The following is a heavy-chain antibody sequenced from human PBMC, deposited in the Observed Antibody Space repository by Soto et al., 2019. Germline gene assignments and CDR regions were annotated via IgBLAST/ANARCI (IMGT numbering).Heavy chain of an antibody. J-gene: IGHJ6*02. CDR3: ARAYSSSSYYYYGMDV. CDR1: GYSFTSYW. Sequence: GESLKISCKGSGYSFTSYWIGWVRQMPGKGLEWMAILYPGDSDTRYSLSFQGQVTISADKSISTAFLQWSSLKASDTAMYYCARAYSSSSYYYYGMDVWGQGTTVTVS. CDR2: LYPGDSDT. D-gene: IGHD6-13*01. V-gene: IGHV5-51*01.